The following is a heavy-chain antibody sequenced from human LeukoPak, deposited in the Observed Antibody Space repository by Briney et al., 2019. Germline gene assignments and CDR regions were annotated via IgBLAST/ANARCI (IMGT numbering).Heavy chain of an antibody. Sequence: GGSLRLSCAASGFTFSSYAMSWVRQAPGKGLGWVSVISNSGGSTFYADSVKGRFTISRDNSKNTLYLQMNSLRAEDTAVYYCAKWASGSGTSLYYFDYWGQGTLVTVSS. J-gene: IGHJ4*02. CDR1: GFTFSSYA. V-gene: IGHV3-23*01. CDR2: ISNSGGST. D-gene: IGHD3-10*01. CDR3: AKWASGSGTSLYYFDY.